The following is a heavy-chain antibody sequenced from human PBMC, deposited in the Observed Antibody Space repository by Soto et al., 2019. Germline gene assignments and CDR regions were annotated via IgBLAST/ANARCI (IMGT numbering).Heavy chain of an antibody. Sequence: QVQLVQSGAEVKKPGASVKVSCKASGYTFTSYYMHWVRQAPGQGLEWMGIINPSGGSTSYAQKFHGRVTLTRDTSTSTVYMELSSLRSEDTAVYYCARDPGVQLWFRFAAGMDVWGQGTTVTVSS. CDR2: INPSGGST. J-gene: IGHJ6*02. CDR1: GYTFTSYY. D-gene: IGHD5-18*01. V-gene: IGHV1-46*01. CDR3: ARDPGVQLWFRFAAGMDV.